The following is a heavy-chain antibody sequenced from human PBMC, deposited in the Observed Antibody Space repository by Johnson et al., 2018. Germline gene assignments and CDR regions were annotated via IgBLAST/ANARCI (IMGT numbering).Heavy chain of an antibody. CDR3: AKDSSGYLSNFQH. D-gene: IGHD3-22*01. CDR1: GFTFDDYA. J-gene: IGHJ1*01. Sequence: EVQLVESGGGVVQPGRSLRLSCAASGFTFDDYAMHWVRQAPGKGLEWVSGISWNSGSIGYADSVKGRFTISRDNAKNSLYLQMNSLRAEDTALYYCAKDSSGYLSNFQHWGQGTLVTVSS. V-gene: IGHV3-9*01. CDR2: ISWNSGSI.